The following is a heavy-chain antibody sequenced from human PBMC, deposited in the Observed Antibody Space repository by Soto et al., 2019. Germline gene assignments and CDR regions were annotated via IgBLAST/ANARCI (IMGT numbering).Heavy chain of an antibody. CDR2: IYHSGST. CDR3: ASSMYYYDSSGYFSNGRDV. V-gene: IGHV4-30-2*01. D-gene: IGHD3-22*01. J-gene: IGHJ6*02. CDR1: GGSISSGGYS. Sequence: SETLSLTCAVSGGSISSGGYSWSWIRQPPGKGLEWIGYIYHSGSTYYNPSLKSRVTISVDRSKNQFSLKLSSVTAADTAVYYCASSMYYYDSSGYFSNGRDVWGQGTTVTVSS.